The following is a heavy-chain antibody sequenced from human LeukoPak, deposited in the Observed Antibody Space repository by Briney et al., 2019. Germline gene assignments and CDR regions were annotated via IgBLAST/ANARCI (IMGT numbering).Heavy chain of an antibody. V-gene: IGHV3-21*01. CDR2: ISSSSSYI. J-gene: IGHJ4*02. CDR1: VFTFSSYS. D-gene: IGHD2-15*01. CDR3: ARDPRGYCSGGSCYAFDY. Sequence: GGSLRLSCAASVFTFSSYSMNWVRQAPAKGLEGVSSISSSSSYIYYADAVKGRFTISRDNAKNSLYLQMNSLRAEDTAVYYCARDPRGYCSGGSCYAFDYWGQGTLVTVSS.